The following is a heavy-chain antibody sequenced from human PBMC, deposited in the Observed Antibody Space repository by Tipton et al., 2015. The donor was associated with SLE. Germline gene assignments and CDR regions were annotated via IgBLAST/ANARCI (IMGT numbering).Heavy chain of an antibody. J-gene: IGHJ4*02. D-gene: IGHD2-21*01. CDR2: ISGSGYST. V-gene: IGHV3-23*01. CDR3: AKDIAYYFDY. Sequence: SLRLSCAASGFTFSSYGMSWVRQAPGKGLEWVSGISGSGYSTNYVDSVKGRFTISRDNSKNTLYLQMYSLRAEDTAVYYCAKDIAYYFDYWGQGTLVTVSS. CDR1: GFTFSSYG.